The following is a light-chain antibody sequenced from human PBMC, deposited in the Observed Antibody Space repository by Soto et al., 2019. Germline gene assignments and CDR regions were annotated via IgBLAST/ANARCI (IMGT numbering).Light chain of an antibody. J-gene: IGKJ2*01. CDR3: QQYGSSPPYT. CDR1: QSVSSSY. CDR2: GAS. Sequence: EIVLTQSPGTLSLSPGERATLSCRASQSVSSSYLAWYQQKPGQAPRLLIYGASSRATGIPDRFSVSGSGTDFTLTISRLEPEDFAVYYCQQYGSSPPYTFGQGTKVEIK. V-gene: IGKV3-20*01.